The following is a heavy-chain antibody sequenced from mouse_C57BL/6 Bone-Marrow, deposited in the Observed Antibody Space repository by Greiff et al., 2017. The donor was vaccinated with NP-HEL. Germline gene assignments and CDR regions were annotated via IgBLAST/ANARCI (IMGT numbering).Heavy chain of an antibody. CDR1: GYAFSSSW. V-gene: IGHV1-82*01. D-gene: IGHD1-1*01. J-gene: IGHJ2*01. CDR2: IYPGDGDT. Sequence: VHLVESGPELVKPGASVKISCKASGYAFSSSWMNWVKQRPGKGLEWIGRIYPGDGDTNYNGKFKGKATLTADKSSSTAYMQLSSLTSEDSAVYFCARLRDYGSSYGDYWGQGTTLTVSS. CDR3: ARLRDYGSSYGDY.